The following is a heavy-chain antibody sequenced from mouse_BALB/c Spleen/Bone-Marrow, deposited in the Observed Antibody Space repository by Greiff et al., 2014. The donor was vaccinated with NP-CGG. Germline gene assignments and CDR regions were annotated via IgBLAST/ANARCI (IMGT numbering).Heavy chain of an antibody. D-gene: IGHD1-2*01. J-gene: IGHJ4*01. CDR1: GFNVKDTY. CDR3: AREGHYYDSDALDY. Sequence: EVQLVESGAELVKPGASVKLSCTASGFNVKDTYMQWVKQRPEQGLEWIGRIDPANGNTQYDPTFQGKATIATDTSSNTAYLQLSSQTSEVTAVYYCAREGHYYDSDALDYWGQGTSVTVSS. V-gene: IGHV14-3*02. CDR2: IDPANGNT.